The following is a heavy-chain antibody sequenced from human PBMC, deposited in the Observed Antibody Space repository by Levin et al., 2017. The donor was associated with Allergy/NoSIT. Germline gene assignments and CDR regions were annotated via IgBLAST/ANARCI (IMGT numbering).Heavy chain of an antibody. Sequence: GGSLRLSCAASGFTFSRRWMHWVRQAPGKGLEWVSQINNDGSSTNYADSVKGRFTISRDNARNTLFLQISNLRAEDTAVSYCARGDCSATSCRCYWGQGTLVTVSS. D-gene: IGHD2-2*01. CDR3: ARGDCSATSCRCY. CDR1: GFTFSRRW. J-gene: IGHJ4*02. V-gene: IGHV3-74*01. CDR2: INNDGSST.